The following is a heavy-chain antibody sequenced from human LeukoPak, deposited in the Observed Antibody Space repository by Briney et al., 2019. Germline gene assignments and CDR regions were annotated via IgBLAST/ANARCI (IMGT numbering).Heavy chain of an antibody. D-gene: IGHD1-26*01. CDR3: AKEIGGSYPPMGYYYMDV. V-gene: IGHV3-30*18. Sequence: PGGSLRLSCAASGFTFSSYGMHWVRQAPGKGLEWVAVISYDGSNKYYADSVKGRFTISRDNSKNTLYLQMNSLRAEDTAVYYCAKEIGGSYPPMGYYYMDVWGKGTTVTISS. J-gene: IGHJ6*03. CDR1: GFTFSSYG. CDR2: ISYDGSNK.